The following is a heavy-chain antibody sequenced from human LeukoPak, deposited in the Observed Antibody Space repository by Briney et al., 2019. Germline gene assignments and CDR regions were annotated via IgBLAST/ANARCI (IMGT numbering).Heavy chain of an antibody. V-gene: IGHV4-39*07. CDR1: GGSISSSNYY. CDR2: IHYSAST. CDR3: ARDYDYVWDSRSPPFDY. Sequence: SETLSLTCTVSGGSISSSNYYWGWIRRPPGKGLEWIGSIHYSASTYYNPSLKSRVTISVDTSKSHFSLKLGSVTAADTAVYYCARDYDYVWDSRSPPFDYWGQGTLVTVSS. J-gene: IGHJ4*02. D-gene: IGHD3-16*01.